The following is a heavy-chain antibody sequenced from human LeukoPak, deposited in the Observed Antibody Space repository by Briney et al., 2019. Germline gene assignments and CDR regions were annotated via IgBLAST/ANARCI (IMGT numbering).Heavy chain of an antibody. V-gene: IGHV3-48*01. D-gene: IGHD2-15*01. J-gene: IGHJ4*02. Sequence: GGSLRLSCVDSGFTFSRHSMNWVRQAPGKGLEWVSYINGGGSPIYYADSVRGRFTISRDNAKNSLYLQMNSLRAEDTAVYYCVRDNPRCCGVVPANIGDYWGQGTLVTVSS. CDR1: GFTFSRHS. CDR2: INGGGSPI. CDR3: VRDNPRCCGVVPANIGDY.